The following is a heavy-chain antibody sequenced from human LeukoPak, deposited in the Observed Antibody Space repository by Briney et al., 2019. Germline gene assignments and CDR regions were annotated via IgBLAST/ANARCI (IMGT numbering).Heavy chain of an antibody. V-gene: IGHV1-69*13. J-gene: IGHJ4*02. Sequence: ASVKVSCKASGGTFSSYAISWVRQAPGQGLEWMGGIIPIFGTANYAQKFQGRVTITADESTSTAYMELSSLRSEDTAVYYCARERGQLWSSLFDYWGQGTLVTVSS. CDR2: IIPIFGTA. CDR3: ARERGQLWSSLFDY. D-gene: IGHD5-18*01. CDR1: GGTFSSYA.